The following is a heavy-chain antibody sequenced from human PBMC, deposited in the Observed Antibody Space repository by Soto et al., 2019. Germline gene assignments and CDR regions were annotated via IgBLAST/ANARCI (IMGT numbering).Heavy chain of an antibody. J-gene: IGHJ5*02. CDR3: ARGGGTTHWFDP. CDR1: GYTFTGSY. Sequence: SVKVSCKASGYTFTGSYMHWVRQAPGQGLEWMGWINPNTGDTNYAQKFQGRVTMTRDTSISTAYMDLSRLRSDDTAVYYCARGGGTTHWFDPWGQGTLVTVSS. CDR2: INPNTGDT. D-gene: IGHD2-15*01. V-gene: IGHV1-2*02.